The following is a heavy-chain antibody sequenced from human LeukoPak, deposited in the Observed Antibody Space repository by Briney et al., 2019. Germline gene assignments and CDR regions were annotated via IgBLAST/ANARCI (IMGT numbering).Heavy chain of an antibody. Sequence: ASVEVSCKASGYTFTNYAMNWVRQAPGQGLEWMGWITTNTGNPTYAQGFTGRFVFSLDTSVSTTYLQITSLEAEDTAVYYCARGLGYCSSSSCHFDYWGQGTLVTVSS. V-gene: IGHV7-4-1*02. CDR1: GYTFTNYA. CDR3: ARGLGYCSSSSCHFDY. D-gene: IGHD2-2*01. J-gene: IGHJ4*02. CDR2: ITTNTGNP.